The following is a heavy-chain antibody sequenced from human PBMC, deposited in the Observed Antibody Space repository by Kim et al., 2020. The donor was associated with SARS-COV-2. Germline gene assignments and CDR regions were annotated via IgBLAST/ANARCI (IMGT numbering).Heavy chain of an antibody. D-gene: IGHD2-15*01. J-gene: IGHJ6*02. CDR1: GFTFSSYG. V-gene: IGHV3-30*18. CDR2: ISYDGSNK. Sequence: GGSLRLSCAASGFTFSSYGMHWVRQAPGKGLEWVAVISYDGSNKYYADSVKGRFTISRDNSKNTLYLQMNSLRAEDTAMYYCAKVLLGGKQYYYYGMDVWGQGTTGTVSS. CDR3: AKVLLGGKQYYYYGMDV.